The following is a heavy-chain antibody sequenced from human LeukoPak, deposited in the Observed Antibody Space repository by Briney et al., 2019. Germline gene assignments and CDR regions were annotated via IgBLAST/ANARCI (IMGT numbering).Heavy chain of an antibody. CDR1: GFTLSDYY. CDR2: SSSSGSTI. Sequence: EGSLRLSCAASGFTLSDYYMSWIRQAPGKGLEWVSYSSSSGSTIYYADSVKGRFAISRDNAKNSLYLQMNSLRAEDTAVYYCARRRDFIDYWGQGTLVTVSS. D-gene: IGHD3/OR15-3a*01. CDR3: ARRRDFIDY. J-gene: IGHJ4*02. V-gene: IGHV3-11*01.